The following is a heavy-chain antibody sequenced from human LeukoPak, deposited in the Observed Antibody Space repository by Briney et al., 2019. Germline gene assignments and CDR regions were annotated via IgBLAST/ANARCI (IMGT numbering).Heavy chain of an antibody. CDR2: INHSGST. J-gene: IGHJ4*02. Sequence: SETLSLTCAVYGGSFSGYYWSWIRQPPGKGLEWIGEINHSGSTNYNPSLKSRVTITVDTSKNQFSLKLSSVTAADTAEYYCARIDTAIVYPFDYWGQGTLVTVSS. D-gene: IGHD5-18*01. CDR3: ARIDTAIVYPFDY. V-gene: IGHV4-34*01. CDR1: GGSFSGYY.